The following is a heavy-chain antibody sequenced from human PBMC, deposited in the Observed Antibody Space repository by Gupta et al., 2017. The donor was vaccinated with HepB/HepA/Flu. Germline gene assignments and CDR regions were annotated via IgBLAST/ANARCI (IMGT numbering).Heavy chain of an antibody. CDR1: GGSISGYY. D-gene: IGHD3-10*01. V-gene: IGHV4-59*01. J-gene: IGHJ4*02. Sequence: QVQLQESGPGLVKPSETLSLTCTVSGGSISGYYWSWIRQPPGKGLEWIGYIYYSGTTSYNPSLKSRLTISVDPSKSQFSLKLSSVTAADTAVYYCAKGRGLYGSGIYFFDYWGQGTLVTVSS. CDR3: AKGRGLYGSGIYFFDY. CDR2: IYYSGTT.